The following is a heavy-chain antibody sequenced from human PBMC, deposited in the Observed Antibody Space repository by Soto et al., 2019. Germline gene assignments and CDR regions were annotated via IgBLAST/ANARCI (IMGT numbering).Heavy chain of an antibody. CDR1: GFTFSSYA. CDR3: AKAYYGSGTKFDY. J-gene: IGHJ4*02. Sequence: VGSLRLSGAASGFTFSSYAVSWVRQAPGKGLEWVSAISGSGGSTYYADSVKGRFTISRDNSKNTLYLQMNSLRAEDTAVYYCAKAYYGSGTKFDYWGQGTLVTVSS. D-gene: IGHD3-10*01. CDR2: ISGSGGST. V-gene: IGHV3-23*01.